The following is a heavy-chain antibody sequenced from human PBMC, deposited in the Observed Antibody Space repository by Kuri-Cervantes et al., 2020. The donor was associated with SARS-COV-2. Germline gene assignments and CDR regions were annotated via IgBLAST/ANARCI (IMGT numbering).Heavy chain of an antibody. D-gene: IGHD6-19*01. CDR2: ISRSSYT. CDR3: ARLIAPGESSGSGWNDY. V-gene: IGHV3-21*01. J-gene: IGHJ4*02. CDR1: GLPSNFNSYS. Sequence: GGSLRLSCAASGLPSNFNSYSMNWVRQAPGKGLEWVSSISRSSYTFYADSVKGRFTISRDNAKNSLYLQMNSLRAEDTAVYYCARLIAPGESSGSGWNDYWGQGTLVTVSS.